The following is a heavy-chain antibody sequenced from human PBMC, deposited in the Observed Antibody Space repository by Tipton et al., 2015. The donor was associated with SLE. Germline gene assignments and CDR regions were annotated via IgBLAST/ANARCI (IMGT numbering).Heavy chain of an antibody. CDR3: ARGYYESNGYYSFDY. V-gene: IGHV4-61*02. CDR1: GGSVSSGFYY. Sequence: TLSLTCSVSGGSVSSGFYYWSWIRQPAGKGLEWIGRINTSGTTNYNPSLKSRVTISLDTSRNHFSLRPSSMTAADTAVYHCARGYYESNGYYSFDYWGLGALVTVSS. CDR2: INTSGTT. J-gene: IGHJ4*02. D-gene: IGHD3-22*01.